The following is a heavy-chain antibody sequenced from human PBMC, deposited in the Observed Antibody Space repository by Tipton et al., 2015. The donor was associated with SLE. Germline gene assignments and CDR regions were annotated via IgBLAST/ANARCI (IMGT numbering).Heavy chain of an antibody. CDR2: INPSGGST. J-gene: IGHJ4*02. Sequence: QSGAEVRKPGASVKVSCKASGYTFTSYYMHWVRQAPGQGLEWMGIINPSGGSTSYTQKFQGRVTMTRDTSTSTLYMELSSLRSEDTAVYYCARVGAAAGFDYWGQGTLVTVSS. D-gene: IGHD6-13*01. CDR1: GYTFTSYY. V-gene: IGHV1-46*01. CDR3: ARVGAAAGFDY.